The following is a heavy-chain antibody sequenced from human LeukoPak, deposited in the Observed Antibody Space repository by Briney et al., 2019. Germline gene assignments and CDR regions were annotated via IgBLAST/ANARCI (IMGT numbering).Heavy chain of an antibody. V-gene: IGHV1-69*02. CDR1: GGTFSSYT. Sequence: SVKVSCKASGGTFSSYTISWVRQAPGQGLEWMGRIIPILGIANYAQKFQGRVTITADKSTSTAYMELSSLRSEDTAVCYCASQDPGYYSSTSCYDAFDIWGQGTMVTVSS. CDR3: ASQDPGYYSSTSCYDAFDI. D-gene: IGHD2-2*01. J-gene: IGHJ3*02. CDR2: IIPILGIA.